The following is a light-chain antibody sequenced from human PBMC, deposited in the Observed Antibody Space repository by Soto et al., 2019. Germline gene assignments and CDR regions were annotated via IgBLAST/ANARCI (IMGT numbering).Light chain of an antibody. V-gene: IGKV3-20*01. J-gene: IGKJ1*01. CDR2: GAS. CDR3: QQYNNWPQT. Sequence: EIVLTQSPGTLSLSPGERATLSCRASQSVSSSYLAWYQQKPGQAPRLLIYGASSRATGIPDRFSGSGSGTDFTLTISRLEPEDFAEYHCQQYNNWPQTFGQGTKVDIK. CDR1: QSVSSSY.